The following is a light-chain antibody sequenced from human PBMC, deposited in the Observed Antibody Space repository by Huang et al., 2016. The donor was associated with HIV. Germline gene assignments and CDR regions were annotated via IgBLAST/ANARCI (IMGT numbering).Light chain of an antibody. CDR2: AAS. CDR3: QQLNSYSIT. Sequence: IQLTQSPSSLSLLIGDRVTITCRASQDITNYLAWYQQKPRQPPRVLIYAASALPGGVPSWFSGSGSGRNFTLNINNLQPEDFGTYYCQQLNSYSITFGQGTRLEMK. CDR1: QDITNY. V-gene: IGKV1-9*01. J-gene: IGKJ5*01.